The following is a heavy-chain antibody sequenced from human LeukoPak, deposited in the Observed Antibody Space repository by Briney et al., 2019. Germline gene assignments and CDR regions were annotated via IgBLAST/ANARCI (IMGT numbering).Heavy chain of an antibody. Sequence: GGSLRLSCAASGFTFSSYAMSWVRQAPGKGLEWVSAISGSGGSTYYADSVKGRFTISRDNSKNTLYLQMNSLRAEDTAVYYCAKNTMVRGVIIGQWSAFDIWGQGTMVTVSS. V-gene: IGHV3-23*01. J-gene: IGHJ3*02. D-gene: IGHD3-10*01. CDR2: ISGSGGST. CDR1: GFTFSSYA. CDR3: AKNTMVRGVIIGQWSAFDI.